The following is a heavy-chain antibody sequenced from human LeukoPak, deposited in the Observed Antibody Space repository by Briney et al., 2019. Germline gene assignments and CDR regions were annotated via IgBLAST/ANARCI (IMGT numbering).Heavy chain of an antibody. V-gene: IGHV4-59*01. D-gene: IGHD2-8*01. CDR1: GGSISSYY. CDR3: ARVYCTNGVCYKFDSFFDY. CDR2: IYYSGST. J-gene: IGHJ4*02. Sequence: SETLSLTCTVSGGSISSYYWSWIRQPPGKGLEWSGYIYYSGSTNYNPSLKSRVTISVDTSKNQFSLKLSSVTAADTAVYYCARVYCTNGVCYKFDSFFDYWGQGTLVTVSS.